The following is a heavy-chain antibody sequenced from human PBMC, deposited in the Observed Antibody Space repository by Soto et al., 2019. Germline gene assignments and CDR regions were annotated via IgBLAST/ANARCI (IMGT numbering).Heavy chain of an antibody. CDR1: GGSISSGGYY. CDR3: ATYDSSDYYSGSPIGWFDP. J-gene: IGHJ5*02. D-gene: IGHD3-22*01. V-gene: IGHV4-31*03. Sequence: QVQLQESGPGLVKPSQTLTLNCTVSGGSISSGGYYWSWIRQHPGKGREWIGYIYYSGSTYYNPSLKSRVTISVDTSKNQFSLKLSSVTAADTAVYYSATYDSSDYYSGSPIGWFDPWGQGTLVTVSS. CDR2: IYYSGST.